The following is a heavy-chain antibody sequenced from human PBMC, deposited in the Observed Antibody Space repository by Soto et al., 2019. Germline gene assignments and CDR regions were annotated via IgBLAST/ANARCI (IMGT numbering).Heavy chain of an antibody. CDR1: GFTFSSYG. D-gene: IGHD3-10*01. V-gene: IGHV3-30*18. CDR3: AKVSDYYGSGSYYYYGMDV. CDR2: ISYDGSNK. Sequence: GGSLRLSCAASGFTFSSYGMHWVRQAPGKGLEWVAVISYDGSNKYYADSVEGRFTISRDNSKNTLYLQMNSLRAEDTAVYYCAKVSDYYGSGSYYYYGMDVWGQGTTVTVSS. J-gene: IGHJ6*02.